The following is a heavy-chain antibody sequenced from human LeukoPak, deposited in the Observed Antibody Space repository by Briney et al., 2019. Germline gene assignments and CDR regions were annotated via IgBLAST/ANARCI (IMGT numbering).Heavy chain of an antibody. CDR2: IKQDGSEK. Sequence: PGGSLRLSCAASGFTFSSYWMSWVRQAPGKGLEWVANIKQDGSEKYYVDSVKGRFTISRDNAKNSLYLQMNSLRAEDTAVYYCARLPQGLDPFAFDIWGQGTMVTVSS. CDR3: ARLPQGLDPFAFDI. V-gene: IGHV3-7*01. J-gene: IGHJ3*02. CDR1: GFTFSSYW. D-gene: IGHD6-19*01.